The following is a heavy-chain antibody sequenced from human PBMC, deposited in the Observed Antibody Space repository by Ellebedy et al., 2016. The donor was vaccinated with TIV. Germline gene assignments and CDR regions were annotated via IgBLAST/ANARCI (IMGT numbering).Heavy chain of an antibody. Sequence: SETLSLTXTVSGGSISSSSYYWGWIRQPPGKGLEWIGSIYYSGSTYYNPSLKSRVTISVDTSKNQFSLKLSSVTAADTAVYYCAGGIAVYMDVWGKGTTVTVSS. CDR1: GGSISSSSYY. V-gene: IGHV4-39*01. CDR3: AGGIAVYMDV. CDR2: IYYSGST. D-gene: IGHD6-19*01. J-gene: IGHJ6*03.